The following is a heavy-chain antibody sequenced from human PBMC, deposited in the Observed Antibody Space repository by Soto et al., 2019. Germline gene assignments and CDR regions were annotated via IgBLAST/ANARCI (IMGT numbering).Heavy chain of an antibody. V-gene: IGHV4-4*02. Sequence: QVQLQESGPGLVMPSGTLSLTCDVSGASISSSDWWNWVRQPPGKGLEWIGEIYHDGTTIYNPSLRSRVTMSMDESKNRFSLVLTSVTAADTAVYYCARDFKAPNDAWAFDSWGQCTLVSVSS. J-gene: IGHJ4*02. CDR3: ARDFKAPNDAWAFDS. D-gene: IGHD3-16*01. CDR1: GASISSSDW. CDR2: IYHDGTT.